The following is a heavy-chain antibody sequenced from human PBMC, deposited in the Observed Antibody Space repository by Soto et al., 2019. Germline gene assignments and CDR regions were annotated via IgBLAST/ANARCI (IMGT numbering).Heavy chain of an antibody. CDR3: ARTPSSVAGQSLTFDY. J-gene: IGHJ4*02. Sequence: EVQLLESGGGLVQPGGSLRLSCAASGFTFSNYVMGWVRQAPGKGLEWVSGISGSGGSTDYADSVKGRFTMSRDNSKNKLYLQMNSLRTEDTAVYYCARTPSSVAGQSLTFDYWGQGTLITVSS. CDR2: ISGSGGST. V-gene: IGHV3-23*01. CDR1: GFTFSNYV. D-gene: IGHD6-13*01.